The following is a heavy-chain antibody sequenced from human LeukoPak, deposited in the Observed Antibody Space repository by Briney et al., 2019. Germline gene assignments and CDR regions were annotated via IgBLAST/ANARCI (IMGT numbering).Heavy chain of an antibody. CDR2: TSAGDGSR. V-gene: IGHV3-23*01. D-gene: IGHD2-15*01. Sequence: RKSLRLSCAASGFTFSSYAMSWVRQAPGKGLEWVSGTSAGDGSRHYADSVKGRFTISRDNFKNTLYLQMNSLRAEDTAVYYCAKTLGSGGFFFAFDIWGQGTMVTVSS. CDR3: AKTLGSGGFFFAFDI. J-gene: IGHJ3*02. CDR1: GFTFSSYA.